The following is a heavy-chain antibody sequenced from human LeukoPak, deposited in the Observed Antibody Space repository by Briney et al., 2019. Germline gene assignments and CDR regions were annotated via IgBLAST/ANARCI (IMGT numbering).Heavy chain of an antibody. CDR2: ISSTGGTT. CDR3: VKDNPLDY. CDR1: GITFSSYG. J-gene: IGHJ4*02. V-gene: IGHV3-23*01. Sequence: GGSLRLSCAASGITFSSYGMSWVRQAPGKGLEWVSSISSTGGTTYYADSVKGRFTISRDNSKNTLYLQMNSLRAEDTAVYYCVKDNPLDYWGQGTLVIVSS. D-gene: IGHD1-14*01.